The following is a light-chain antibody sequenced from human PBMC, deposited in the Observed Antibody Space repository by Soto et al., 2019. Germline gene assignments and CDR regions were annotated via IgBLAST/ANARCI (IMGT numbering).Light chain of an antibody. CDR3: QQRSNWLT. CDR1: QSIGNY. Sequence: EIVLTRSPATLSLSPGERATLSCRASQSIGNYLAWYQQKPGQAPRLLIFDASNRATGIPARFSGSGSGTDFTLTISSLEPEDFAVYYCQQRSNWLTFGGGTKVDIK. J-gene: IGKJ4*01. CDR2: DAS. V-gene: IGKV3-11*01.